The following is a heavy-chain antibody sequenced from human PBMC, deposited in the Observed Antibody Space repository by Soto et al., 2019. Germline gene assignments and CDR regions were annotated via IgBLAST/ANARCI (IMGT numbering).Heavy chain of an antibody. J-gene: IGHJ4*02. CDR2: ISASGGSS. CDR1: GFTFSSYA. CDR3: WKDPSYTGSWYNDY. Sequence: EVQLLESGGGLVQPGGSLRLSCAASGFTFSSYAMSWVRQAPGQGLEWVSCISASGGSSYYADYVKGRFTISRDNSKNTLYLQMNSLRAEDTAVYYCWKDPSYTGSWYNDYWGQGTLVTVSS. V-gene: IGHV3-23*01. D-gene: IGHD6-13*01.